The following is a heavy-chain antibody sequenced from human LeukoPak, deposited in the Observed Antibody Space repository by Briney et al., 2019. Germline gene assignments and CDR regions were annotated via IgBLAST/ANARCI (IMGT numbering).Heavy chain of an antibody. CDR3: AKVFPGLVDYFDY. Sequence: GGSLRLSCAASGFTFSSYGMHWVRQAPGKGLEWVAFIRCDGSNKYYADSVKGRFTISRDNSKNTLYLQMNSLRAEDTAVYYCAKVFPGLVDYFDYWGQGTLVTVSS. D-gene: IGHD3/OR15-3a*01. CDR1: GFTFSSYG. CDR2: IRCDGSNK. J-gene: IGHJ4*02. V-gene: IGHV3-30*02.